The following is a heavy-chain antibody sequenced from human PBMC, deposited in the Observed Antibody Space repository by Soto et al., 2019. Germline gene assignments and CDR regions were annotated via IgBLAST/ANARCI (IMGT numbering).Heavy chain of an antibody. CDR2: IWYDGSNK. J-gene: IGHJ3*02. V-gene: IGHV3-33*01. CDR3: ARSTVVIENAFDI. Sequence: GGSLRLSCAASGFTFSSYGMHWVRQAPGKGLEWVAVIWYDGSNKYYADSVKGRFTISRDNSKNTLYLQMNSLRAEDTAVYYCARSTVVIENAFDIWGQGTMVTVSS. CDR1: GFTFSSYG. D-gene: IGHD4-17*01.